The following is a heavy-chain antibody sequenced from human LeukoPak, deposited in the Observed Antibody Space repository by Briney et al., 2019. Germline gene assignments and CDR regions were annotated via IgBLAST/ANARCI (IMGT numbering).Heavy chain of an antibody. J-gene: IGHJ4*02. CDR3: ARDLRLVWGVSANPYFDY. D-gene: IGHD3-10*01. CDR2: ISYDGSNK. V-gene: IGHV3-30*04. Sequence: GGSLRLSCAASGFTFSSYAMHWVRQAPGKGLEWVAIISYDGSNKYYADSVKGRFTISRDNSKNTLYLQMNSLRAEDTAVYYCARDLRLVWGVSANPYFDYWGQGTLVTVSS. CDR1: GFTFSSYA.